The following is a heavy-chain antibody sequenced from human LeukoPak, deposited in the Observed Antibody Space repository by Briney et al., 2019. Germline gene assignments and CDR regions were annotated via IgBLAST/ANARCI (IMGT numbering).Heavy chain of an antibody. CDR3: ARERGHYYDSSGYLN. CDR1: GFTFSSYA. J-gene: IGHJ4*02. Sequence: GGSLRLSCAASGFTFSSYAMHWVRQAPGKGLEWVAVISYDGSNKYYADSVKGRFTISRDNSKNTLYLQMNSLRAEDTAVYYCARERGHYYDSSGYLNWGQGTLVTVSS. V-gene: IGHV3-30*04. CDR2: ISYDGSNK. D-gene: IGHD3-22*01.